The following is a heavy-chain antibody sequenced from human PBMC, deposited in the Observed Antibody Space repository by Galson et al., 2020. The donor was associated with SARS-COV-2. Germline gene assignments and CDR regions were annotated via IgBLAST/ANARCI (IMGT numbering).Heavy chain of an antibody. CDR2: IGNAGDT. CDR1: GFTFSDYD. D-gene: IGHD3-10*01. V-gene: IGHV3-13*01. CDR3: ARGEYDAFDI. Sequence: GGSLRLSCAASGFTFSDYDMHWVRQVTGKGLEWVSAIGNAGDTYYPGSVKGRFIISRENAKNSLYLQMNSLRAGDTAVYYCARGEYDAFDIWGQGTMVTVSS. J-gene: IGHJ3*02.